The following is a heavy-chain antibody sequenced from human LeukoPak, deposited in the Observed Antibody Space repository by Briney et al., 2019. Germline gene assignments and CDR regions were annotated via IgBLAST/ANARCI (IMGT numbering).Heavy chain of an antibody. V-gene: IGHV3-7*01. D-gene: IGHD3-3*01. Sequence: GGSLRLSCAASGFTFSSYWMSWVRQAPEKGLEWVANIKQDGSEKYYVDSVKGRFTISRDNAKNSLYLQMNSLRAEDTAVYYCAREGEFWSGYFPDYYYGMDVWGQGTTVTVSS. J-gene: IGHJ6*02. CDR1: GFTFSSYW. CDR3: AREGEFWSGYFPDYYYGMDV. CDR2: IKQDGSEK.